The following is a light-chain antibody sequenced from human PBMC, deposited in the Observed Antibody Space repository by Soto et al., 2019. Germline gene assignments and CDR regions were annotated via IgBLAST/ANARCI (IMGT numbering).Light chain of an antibody. V-gene: IGKV3-15*01. CDR2: GAS. J-gene: IGKJ2*01. CDR1: ETLINF. Sequence: EIVLSQSPAILSVSPGERVTLSCRASETLINFLAWFQQKPGQAPRLLIYGASTSATGVPARFSGSGSATDFTLTXSSXXXXXXXVYYCQSHNDWPFAVGQGTKLEI. CDR3: QSHNDWPFA.